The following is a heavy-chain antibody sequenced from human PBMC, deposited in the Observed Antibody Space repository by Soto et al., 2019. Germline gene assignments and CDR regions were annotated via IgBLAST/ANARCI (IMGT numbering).Heavy chain of an antibody. CDR2: IYPGDSET. J-gene: IGHJ5*02. V-gene: IGHV5-51*01. CDR3: ARGFTGSAGRFDP. CDR1: GYKFATYW. Sequence: PGESLKISCKGSGYKFATYWIAWVRQMPGRGLEWMGIIYPGDSETIYSSSFRGHVTISADKSLNTAYLQWDSLTASDSAIYYCARGFTGSAGRFDPWGPGTVVPVSS. D-gene: IGHD6-25*01.